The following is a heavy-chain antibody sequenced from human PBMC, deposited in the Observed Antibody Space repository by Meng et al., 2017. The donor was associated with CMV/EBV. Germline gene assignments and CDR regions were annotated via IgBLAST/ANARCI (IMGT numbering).Heavy chain of an antibody. CDR2: IYSGGST. CDR3: ASEGGNSTTDAFDI. Sequence: GSLRLSCAASGFTVSSNYMSWVRQAPGKGLEWVSVIYSGGSTYYADSVKGRFTISRDNSKNTLYLQMNSLRAEDTAVYYCASEGGNSTTDAFDIWGQGTMVTVSS. D-gene: IGHD4-23*01. V-gene: IGHV3-53*01. J-gene: IGHJ3*02. CDR1: GFTVSSNY.